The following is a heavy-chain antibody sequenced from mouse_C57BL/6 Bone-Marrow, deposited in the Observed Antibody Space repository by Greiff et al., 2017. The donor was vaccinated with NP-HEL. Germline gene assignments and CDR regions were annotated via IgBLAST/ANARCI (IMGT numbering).Heavy chain of an antibody. CDR2: ISNLAYSI. J-gene: IGHJ1*03. CDR1: GFTFSDYE. V-gene: IGHV5-15*01. CDR3: ARRARHLWYMDV. D-gene: IGHD1-2*01. Sequence: EVQRVESGGGLVQPGGSLKLSCAASGFTFSDYEMAWVRQAPRKGPEWVAFISNLAYSISYADTVTGRFTLSRENATNTAYLDIRSLTSEDTAMYYCARRARHLWYMDVWGKGTTVTVSS.